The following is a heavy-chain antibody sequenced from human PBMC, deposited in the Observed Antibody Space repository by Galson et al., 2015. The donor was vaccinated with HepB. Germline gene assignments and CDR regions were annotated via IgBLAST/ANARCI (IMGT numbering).Heavy chain of an antibody. V-gene: IGHV1-69*10. D-gene: IGHD3-3*01. CDR3: AGVRFLEWSSYYYYMDV. J-gene: IGHJ6*03. Sequence: SVKVSCKASGGTFSSYAISWVRQAPGQGLEWMGGIIPILGIANYAQKFQGRVTITADKSTSTAYMELSSLRSEDTAVYYCAGVRFLEWSSYYYYMDVWGKGTTVTVSS. CDR2: IIPILGIA. CDR1: GGTFSSYA.